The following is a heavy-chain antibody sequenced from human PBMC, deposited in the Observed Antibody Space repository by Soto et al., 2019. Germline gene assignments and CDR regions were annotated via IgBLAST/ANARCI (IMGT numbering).Heavy chain of an antibody. J-gene: IGHJ4*02. V-gene: IGHV3-23*01. D-gene: IGHD3-22*01. CDR2: MSRTGDNT. CDR1: GFTFSIYA. CDR3: AKDQSNSNPLYYFDF. Sequence: EVQLLESGGGLVQPGESLRLSCAASGFTFSIYAMTWVRQSPGTGLEWVSSMSRTGDNTYYADSVKGRFTISRDNSKNTLYLQMNSLRAEDTAIYYCAKDQSNSNPLYYFDFWGPGILVTVSS.